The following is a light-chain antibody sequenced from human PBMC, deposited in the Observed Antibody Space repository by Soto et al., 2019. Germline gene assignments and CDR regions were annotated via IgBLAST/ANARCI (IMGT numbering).Light chain of an antibody. CDR3: QHYGSSPWT. CDR2: LTS. V-gene: IGKV3-20*01. CDR1: QSIANNY. J-gene: IGKJ1*01. Sequence: EIVLTQSPGTLSLSPGERATLSCRASQSIANNYLAWYQQRPGQAPRLLIYLTSNRAPGIPDRFSGSGSGADFTLTISRLEPEDFAHYLCQHYGSSPWTFGQGTKVDLK.